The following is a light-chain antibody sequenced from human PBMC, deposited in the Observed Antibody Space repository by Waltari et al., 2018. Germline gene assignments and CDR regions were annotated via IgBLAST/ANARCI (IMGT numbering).Light chain of an antibody. CDR3: CSYTISDTYV. CDR1: SSDIGAYNY. V-gene: IGLV2-14*01. Sequence: QSALTQPASVSGSPGQSTTISCTGTSSDIGAYNYVSWYQQQPGKAPKLIIYELTKRPSCVSARFSGSKSGNTASLTISGLQSEDEADYYCCSYTISDTYVFGTGTKVTVL. J-gene: IGLJ1*01. CDR2: ELT.